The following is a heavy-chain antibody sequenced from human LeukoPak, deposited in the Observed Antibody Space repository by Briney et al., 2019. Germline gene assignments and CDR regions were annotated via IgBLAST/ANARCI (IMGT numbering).Heavy chain of an antibody. V-gene: IGHV4-59*08. CDR2: ISYSGST. CDR3: ARIHDYGDYAFDR. CDR1: GGSISPYY. D-gene: IGHD4-17*01. J-gene: IGHJ4*02. Sequence: SETLSLTCTVSGGSISPYYWSWIRQPPGKGLEYIGYISYSGSTNYSPSLKSRLTISVDTSKNQFSLRLNSVTAADTAVYYCARIHDYGDYAFDRWGQGTLVTVSS.